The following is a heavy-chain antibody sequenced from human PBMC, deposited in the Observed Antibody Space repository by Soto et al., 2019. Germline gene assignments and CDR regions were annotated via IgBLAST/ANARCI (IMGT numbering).Heavy chain of an antibody. Sequence: GGSLRLSCAASGFTFTDYWMHWVRQAPGKGLGWVANINGDGSKKYYVDSVKGRFTISRDNADNSLYLQMNSLTAEDTAVYYCARAVGAAAAVWGQGTLVTVSS. CDR3: ARAVGAAAAV. CDR1: GFTFTDYW. J-gene: IGHJ4*02. CDR2: INGDGSKK. V-gene: IGHV3-7*01. D-gene: IGHD6-13*01.